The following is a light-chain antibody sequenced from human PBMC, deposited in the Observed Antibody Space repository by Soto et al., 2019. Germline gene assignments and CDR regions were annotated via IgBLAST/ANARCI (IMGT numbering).Light chain of an antibody. J-gene: IGKJ4*01. CDR1: QSVSSSY. Sequence: EIVLTQSPGTLSLSPGERATLSCRASQSVSSSYLVWYQQKPGQAPRLLLYGASRRATGIPDRFSGSGSGTDFTFTISRLEPEDFEVYSCQQYGSSPLTFGGGTKVEIK. CDR3: QQYGSSPLT. CDR2: GAS. V-gene: IGKV3-20*01.